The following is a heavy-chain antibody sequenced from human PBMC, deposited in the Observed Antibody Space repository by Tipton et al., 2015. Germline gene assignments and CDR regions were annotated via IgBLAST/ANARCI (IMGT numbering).Heavy chain of an antibody. J-gene: IGHJ4*02. Sequence: QSGPEVKKPGASVNVSCKASGYTFSTYGISWVRQAPGQGLEWMGWVSGDNGHTNYAQKLQGRVTMTTDTSTSTGYMELRSLRSDDTAVYYCARRANTAMDDYWGQGTLVTVSS. V-gene: IGHV1-18*01. CDR3: ARRANTAMDDY. D-gene: IGHD5-18*01. CDR1: GYTFSTYG. CDR2: VSGDNGHT.